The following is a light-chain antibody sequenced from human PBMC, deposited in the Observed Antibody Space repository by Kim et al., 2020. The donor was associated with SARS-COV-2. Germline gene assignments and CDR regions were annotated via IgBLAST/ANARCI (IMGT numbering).Light chain of an antibody. CDR3: QAWDSSTVV. CDR1: ELGDKY. J-gene: IGLJ2*01. V-gene: IGLV3-1*01. CDR2: QDS. Sequence: VSPGQTASITCSRDELGDKYACWYKQKPGQSPVLVIYQDSKRPSGIPERFSGSNSGNTATLTISGTQAMDEADYYCQAWDSSTVVFGGGTQLTVL.